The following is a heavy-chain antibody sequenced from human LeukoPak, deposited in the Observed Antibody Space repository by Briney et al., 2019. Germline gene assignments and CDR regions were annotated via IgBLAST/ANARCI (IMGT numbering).Heavy chain of an antibody. Sequence: SESLSLTCTLSGGSLSSYHWSWFRQPPGKGLEWMGHVFYTGKAAYNPSLTGRVTISVDTSKNQFSLRLASVTAADTAVYYCARLSRGAGAAKTFDYWGQGILVTVSS. J-gene: IGHJ4*02. CDR1: GGSLSSYH. CDR2: VFYTGKA. D-gene: IGHD6-13*01. V-gene: IGHV4-59*08. CDR3: ARLSRGAGAAKTFDY.